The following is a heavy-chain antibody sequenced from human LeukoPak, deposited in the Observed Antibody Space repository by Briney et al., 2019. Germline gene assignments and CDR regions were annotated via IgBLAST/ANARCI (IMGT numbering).Heavy chain of an antibody. CDR2: FDPEDGET. J-gene: IGHJ4*02. CDR1: GYTLTELS. Sequence: GASVKVPCKVSGYTLTELSMHWVRQAPGKGLEWMGGFDPEDGETIYAQKFQGRVTMTEDTSTDTAHMELSSLRSEDTAVYYCATRTPRLGNFDYWGQGTLVTVSS. CDR3: ATRTPRLGNFDY. V-gene: IGHV1-24*01. D-gene: IGHD1/OR15-1a*01.